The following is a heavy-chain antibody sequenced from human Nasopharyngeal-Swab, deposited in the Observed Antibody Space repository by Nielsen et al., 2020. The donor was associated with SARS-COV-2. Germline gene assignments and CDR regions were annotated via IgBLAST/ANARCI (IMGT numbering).Heavy chain of an antibody. D-gene: IGHD3-10*01. CDR3: ARGASDYGSGSYFAEDYYYYGMDV. V-gene: IGHV3-48*04. CDR1: GFIFSDYG. CDR2: ISSGATTV. J-gene: IGHJ6*02. Sequence: GESLKISCAASGFIFSDYGVNWVRQAPGKGLEWISYISSGATTVYSADSVKGRFTISRDNAKNSLYLQMNSLRAEDTAVYYCARGASDYGSGSYFAEDYYYYGMDVWGQGTTVTVSS.